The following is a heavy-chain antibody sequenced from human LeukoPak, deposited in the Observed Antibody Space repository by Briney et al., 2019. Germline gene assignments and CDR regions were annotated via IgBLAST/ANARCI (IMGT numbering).Heavy chain of an antibody. CDR3: ARGEMATIYYFDY. J-gene: IGHJ4*02. V-gene: IGHV4-30-2*01. D-gene: IGHD5-24*01. CDR2: IYHSGST. CDR1: GGSISSGGYY. Sequence: PSETLSLTCTVSGGSISSGGYYWSWIRQPPGKGLEWIGYIYHSGSTYYNPSLKSRVTISVDRSKNQFSLKLSSVTAADTAVYYCARGEMATIYYFDYWGQGTLVTVSS.